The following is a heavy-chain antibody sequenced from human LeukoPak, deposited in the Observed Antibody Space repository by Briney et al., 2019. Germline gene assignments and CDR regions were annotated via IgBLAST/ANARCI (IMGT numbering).Heavy chain of an antibody. Sequence: SETLSLTCAVSGVSVGTGGYSWNWVRQPPGKGLEWIGYIYHSGSSFYNPSLKSRLTIPMDRSKNQFSLKLSSVTAADTAVYYCVSAYCGGDCYQPLLTDWGQGALVTVSS. CDR2: IYHSGSS. J-gene: IGHJ4*02. CDR1: GVSVGTGGYS. V-gene: IGHV4-30-2*01. CDR3: VSAYCGGDCYQPLLTD. D-gene: IGHD2-21*02.